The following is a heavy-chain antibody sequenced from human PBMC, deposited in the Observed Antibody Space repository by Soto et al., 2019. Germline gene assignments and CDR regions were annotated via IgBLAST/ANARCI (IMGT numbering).Heavy chain of an antibody. J-gene: IGHJ6*02. D-gene: IGHD2-15*01. CDR2: ISAYNGNT. V-gene: IGHV1-18*01. Sequence: ASVKVSCKASGYTFTSYGISWVRQAPGQGLEWMGWISAYNGNTNYAQKLQGRVTMTTDTSTSTAYMELRSLRSDDTAVYYCARDRVVVAVNYYYYGMDVWGQGTTATVSS. CDR1: GYTFTSYG. CDR3: ARDRVVVAVNYYYYGMDV.